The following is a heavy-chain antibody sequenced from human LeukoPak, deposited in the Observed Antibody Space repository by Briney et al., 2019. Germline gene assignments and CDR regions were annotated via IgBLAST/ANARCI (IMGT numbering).Heavy chain of an antibody. Sequence: PGRSLRLSCAASGFAFSSYWMHWVRQDPGKGLLWVARVNLDGRSTSYAESVKGRFTISRDNAKKTVYLQMNSLRADDTAVYYCARDVWGDRDGFFDDWGQGTLVTVSS. CDR1: GFAFSSYW. CDR2: VNLDGRST. D-gene: IGHD5-24*01. V-gene: IGHV3-74*01. CDR3: ARDVWGDRDGFFDD. J-gene: IGHJ4*02.